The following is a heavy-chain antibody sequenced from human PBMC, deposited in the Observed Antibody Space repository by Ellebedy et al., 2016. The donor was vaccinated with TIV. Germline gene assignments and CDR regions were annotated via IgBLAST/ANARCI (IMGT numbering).Heavy chain of an antibody. CDR3: ARFVDGDYEDY. V-gene: IGHV1-18*04. Sequence: AASVKVSCKASGYTFTNYGISWVRQAPGQGLEWMGWISGYNGNTYSAQKLQGRVTMTTDTSTSTVYMELRSLRSDDPAVYYCARFVDGDYEDYWGQGALVTVSS. CDR2: ISGYNGNT. J-gene: IGHJ4*02. D-gene: IGHD4-17*01. CDR1: GYTFTNYG.